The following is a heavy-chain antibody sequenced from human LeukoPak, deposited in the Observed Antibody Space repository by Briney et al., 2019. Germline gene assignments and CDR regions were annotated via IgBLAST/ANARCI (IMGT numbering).Heavy chain of an antibody. Sequence: GRSLRLSCAASGFTFSSYAMHWVRQAPGKGLEWVAVISYDGSNKYYADSVKGRFTISRDNSKNTLYLQMNSLRAEDTAVYYCARSLPCARGGTSCYRRPFDYWGQGTLVTVSS. D-gene: IGHD2-2*02. CDR3: ARSLPCARGGTSCYRRPFDY. CDR2: ISYDGSNK. CDR1: GFTFSSYA. J-gene: IGHJ4*02. V-gene: IGHV3-30*04.